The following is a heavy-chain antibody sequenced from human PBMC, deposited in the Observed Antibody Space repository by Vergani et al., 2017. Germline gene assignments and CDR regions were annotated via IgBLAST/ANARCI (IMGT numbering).Heavy chain of an antibody. CDR2: ISGPGLST. D-gene: IGHD6-13*01. CDR1: GFTFSNSA. V-gene: IGHV3-23*01. Sequence: EVHLLESGGGLVQSGGSLRLSCAASGFTFSNSAVSWVRQAPGRGLAWVSSISGPGLSTYYADSVKGRFSISRDNSKNTVYLQMNSLRAEDTAVYYCAREGNSSSWPYYYYGMDVWGQGTTVTVSS. CDR3: AREGNSSSWPYYYYGMDV. J-gene: IGHJ6*02.